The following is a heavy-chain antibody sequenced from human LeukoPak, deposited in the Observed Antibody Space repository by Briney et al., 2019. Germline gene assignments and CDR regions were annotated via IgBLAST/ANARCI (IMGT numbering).Heavy chain of an antibody. CDR1: GYSISSGHY. CDR3: ARRIHPYAFDI. J-gene: IGHJ3*02. CDR2: IYHSGST. Sequence: PSETLSLTCAVSGYSISSGHYWGWIRQPPGKGLEWIGSIYHSGSTYYNPSLKSRVTISVDTSKNQFSLKLSSVTAADTAVYYCARRIHPYAFDIWGQGTMVTVSS. V-gene: IGHV4-38-2*01.